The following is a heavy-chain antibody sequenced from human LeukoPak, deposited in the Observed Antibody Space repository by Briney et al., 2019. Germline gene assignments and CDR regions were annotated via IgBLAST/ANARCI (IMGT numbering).Heavy chain of an antibody. J-gene: IGHJ4*02. Sequence: GASVKVSCKVSGYTLTEISMHWVRQAPGQGLEWMGGFNPEDVETIYARSFQGRLTVTEDTSTDTAYMELSSLRAEDTAMYYCATEIVGYGDVHYFDSWGQGTLVTVS. CDR1: GYTLTEIS. CDR2: FNPEDVET. CDR3: ATEIVGYGDVHYFDS. D-gene: IGHD4-17*01. V-gene: IGHV1-24*01.